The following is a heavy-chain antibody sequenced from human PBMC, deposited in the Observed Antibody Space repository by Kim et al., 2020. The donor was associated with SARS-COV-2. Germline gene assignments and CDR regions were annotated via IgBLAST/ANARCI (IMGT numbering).Heavy chain of an antibody. D-gene: IGHD5-12*01. CDR3: AKDGRGYADDY. V-gene: IGHV3-23*01. J-gene: IGHJ4*02. Sequence: GGSLRLSCAASGFIFRSYAMGWVRQAPGKGLEWVSAIRGTSDTTYYADSVKGRFSISRDNSKNTLYLQMNSLRAEDTAVYYCAKDGRGYADDYWGQGTVV. CDR1: GFIFRSYA. CDR2: IRGTSDTT.